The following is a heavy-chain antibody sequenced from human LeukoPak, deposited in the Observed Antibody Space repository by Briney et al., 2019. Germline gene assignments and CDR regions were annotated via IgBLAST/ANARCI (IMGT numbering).Heavy chain of an antibody. V-gene: IGHV3-21*01. CDR3: AREWSGPYYFDY. J-gene: IGHJ4*02. CDR1: GFTFSSYS. CDR2: ISSSSSYI. D-gene: IGHD3-3*01. Sequence: GGSLRLSCAASGFTFSSYSMNWVRQAPGKGLEWVSSISSSSSYIYYADSVKGRFTISRDNAKNSLYLQMNSLRAEDTAVYYCAREWSGPYYFDYWGQGTLVTVSS.